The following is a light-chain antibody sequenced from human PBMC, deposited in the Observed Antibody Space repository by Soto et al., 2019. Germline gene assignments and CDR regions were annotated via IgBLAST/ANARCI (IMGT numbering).Light chain of an antibody. V-gene: IGLV1-40*01. CDR2: GNS. CDR3: QSYDSILSEVV. J-gene: IGLJ2*01. CDR1: SSNIGAGYD. Sequence: QSVLTQPPSVSGAPGQRVTISCTGSSSNIGAGYDVHWYQQLPGTAPKLLIYGNSNRPSGVPDRFSGSKSGTSASLAITGLQAEDEADYYGQSYDSILSEVVFGGGTPQTVL.